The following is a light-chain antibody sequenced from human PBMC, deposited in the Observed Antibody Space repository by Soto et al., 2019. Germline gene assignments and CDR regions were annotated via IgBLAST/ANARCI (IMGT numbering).Light chain of an antibody. CDR1: QSISSW. J-gene: IGKJ1*01. CDR2: DAS. V-gene: IGKV1-5*01. Sequence: DSQMTQSPSTRSACVGDRVTITFRASQSISSWLAWYQQKPGKAPKLVIYDASSLESGVPSRFRGSGSGTEFTLTISSLPPDDFETYYCQQYNSYSWTFGQGTKVDIK. CDR3: QQYNSYSWT.